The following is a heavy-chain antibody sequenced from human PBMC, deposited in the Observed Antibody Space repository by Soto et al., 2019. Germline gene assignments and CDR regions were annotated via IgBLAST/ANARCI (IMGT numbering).Heavy chain of an antibody. V-gene: IGHV3-21*01. J-gene: IGHJ6*02. CDR3: ARDHDASGYSYGYYYYYGMDV. CDR2: ISSSSSYI. Sequence: EVQLVESGGGLVKPGGSLRLSCAASGFTFSSYSMNWVRQAPGKGLEWVSSISSSSSYIYYADSVKGRFTISRDNAKYSLYLQMNSLGAEETAMYYCARDHDASGYSYGYYYYYGMDVWGQGTTVTVSS. CDR1: GFTFSSYS. D-gene: IGHD5-18*01.